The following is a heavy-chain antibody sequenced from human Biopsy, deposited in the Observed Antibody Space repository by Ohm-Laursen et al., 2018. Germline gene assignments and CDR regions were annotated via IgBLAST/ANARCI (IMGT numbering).Heavy chain of an antibody. CDR3: ARGSNDYGDLYLPR. CDR1: GGSFTGYY. Sequence: SETLSLTCTVSGGSFTGYYWSWIRQPPGKGLEWIGHISYTGYTSYNASLKSRVTISVDTSRNHFSLRLSSLTAADTAVYYCARGSNDYGDLYLPRWGQGTLLTVSS. J-gene: IGHJ4*03. D-gene: IGHD4-17*01. CDR2: ISYTGYT. V-gene: IGHV4-59*01.